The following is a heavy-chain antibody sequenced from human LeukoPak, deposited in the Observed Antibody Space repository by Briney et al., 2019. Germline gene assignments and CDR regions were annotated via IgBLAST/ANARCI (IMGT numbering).Heavy chain of an antibody. Sequence: GGSLRLSCAASGFTFSNYSMNWVRQAPGKGLEWVSYISSSSYIYYTDSVKGRFAISRDNSKNSLYLQMNSLRVEDTAVYYCARSSRTSWYSDYWGQGTLVTVSS. CDR1: GFTFSNYS. CDR3: ARSSRTSWYSDY. CDR2: ISSSSYI. V-gene: IGHV3-21*01. D-gene: IGHD6-13*01. J-gene: IGHJ4*02.